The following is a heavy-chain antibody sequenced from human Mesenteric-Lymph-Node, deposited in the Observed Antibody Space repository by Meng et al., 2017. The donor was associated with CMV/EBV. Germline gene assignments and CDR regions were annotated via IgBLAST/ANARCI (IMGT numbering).Heavy chain of an antibody. CDR3: ARTPRTVRTSCAPPSYGMDV. CDR2: ISSSSSYI. J-gene: IGHJ6*02. D-gene: IGHD2-2*01. Sequence: GESLKISCAASGFTFSSYSMNWVRQAPGKGLEWVSSISSSSSYIYYADSVKGRFTISRDHSKNTLYLQMNSLTTEDTAIYYCARTPRTVRTSCAPPSYGMDVWGQGTTVTVSS. CDR1: GFTFSSYS. V-gene: IGHV3-21*01.